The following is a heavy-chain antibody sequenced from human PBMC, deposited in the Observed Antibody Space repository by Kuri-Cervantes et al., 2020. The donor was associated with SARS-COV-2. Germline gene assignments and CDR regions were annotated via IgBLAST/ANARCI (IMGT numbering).Heavy chain of an antibody. Sequence: SETLSLTCTVSGASISNSYWNWIRHPAGKPLQWIGRISGRGDPIYNPSLKSRASMSVVTSKNQFSLTLTSVTAADTAVYYCVGVLSNWFDPWGQGTLVTVSS. CDR1: GASISNSY. V-gene: IGHV4-4*07. J-gene: IGHJ5*02. CDR2: ISGRGDP. CDR3: VGVLSNWFDP. D-gene: IGHD2/OR15-2a*01.